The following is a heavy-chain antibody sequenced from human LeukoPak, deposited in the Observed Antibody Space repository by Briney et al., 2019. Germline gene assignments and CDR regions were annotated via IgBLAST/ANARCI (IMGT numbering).Heavy chain of an antibody. V-gene: IGHV3-48*03. J-gene: IGHJ4*02. CDR1: GFTISSYE. Sequence: TGGSLRLSCAASGFTISSYEMNWVRKAPGKGLEWVSYISSSGSTIYYADSVKGRFTISRDNAKNSLYLQMNSLRAEDSAVYYCAREGYRSAWYMDYWGQGTLVTVSS. CDR2: ISSSGSTI. D-gene: IGHD6-19*01. CDR3: AREGYRSAWYMDY.